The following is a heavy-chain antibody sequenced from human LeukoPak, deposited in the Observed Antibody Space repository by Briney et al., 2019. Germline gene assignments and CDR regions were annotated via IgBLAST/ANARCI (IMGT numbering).Heavy chain of an antibody. CDR2: IKQDGSEK. V-gene: IGHV3-7*01. CDR1: GFTFSGYW. J-gene: IGHJ6*04. CDR3: ASSTGMDV. Sequence: PGGSLRLSCAASGFTFSGYWMNWVRQAPGKGLEWVAKIKQDGSEKYYVDSVKGRFTISRDNAKNSVYLEMNSLGVEDTAVYYCASSTGMDVWGKGTTVTVSS. D-gene: IGHD1-1*01.